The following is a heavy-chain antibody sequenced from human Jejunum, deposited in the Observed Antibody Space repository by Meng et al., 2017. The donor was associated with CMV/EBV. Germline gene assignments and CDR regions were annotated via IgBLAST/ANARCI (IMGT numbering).Heavy chain of an antibody. CDR1: GLTFSGYG. J-gene: IGHJ5*02. D-gene: IGHD3-10*01. Sequence: ASGLTFSGYGLSWVRQAAGKGLAWVDNINKEGSEKYFADSVKGRFTISRDNAKKSIYLHMNSLRTEDTAVYYCATDQGTHGWFDPWGQGTLVTVSS. V-gene: IGHV3-7*01. CDR2: INKEGSEK. CDR3: ATDQGTHGWFDP.